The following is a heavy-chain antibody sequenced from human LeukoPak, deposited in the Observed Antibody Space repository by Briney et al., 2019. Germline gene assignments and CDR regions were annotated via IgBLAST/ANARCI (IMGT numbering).Heavy chain of an antibody. V-gene: IGHV1-18*01. D-gene: IGHD1-26*01. CDR1: GYTFTSYG. CDR2: ISAYNGNT. Sequence: ASVKVSCKASGYTFTSYGISWVRQAPGQGLEWMGWISAYNGNTNYAQKFQGRVTITADKSTSTAYMELSSLRSEDTAVYYCAREGATPFDYWGQGTLVTVSS. J-gene: IGHJ4*02. CDR3: AREGATPFDY.